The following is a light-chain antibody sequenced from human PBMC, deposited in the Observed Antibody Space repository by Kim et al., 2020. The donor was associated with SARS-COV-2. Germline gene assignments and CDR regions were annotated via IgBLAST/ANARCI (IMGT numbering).Light chain of an antibody. CDR3: ASYTPTGAWV. V-gene: IGLV2-14*03. CDR2: DVS. Sequence: GQSLAIAGTGTSSDVGYYNYVCWYQQHPGEDPKLIILDVSTRPSGVSTRFSGSKSGNTAALTISGLQAEDEADDYCASYTPTGAWVFGGGTQLTVL. CDR1: SSDVGYYNY. J-gene: IGLJ3*02.